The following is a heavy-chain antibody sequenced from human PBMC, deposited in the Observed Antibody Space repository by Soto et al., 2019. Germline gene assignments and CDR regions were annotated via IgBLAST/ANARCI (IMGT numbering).Heavy chain of an antibody. Sequence: GSLRLSCAASGFTFSSYAMHWVRQAPGKGLEWVAVISYDGSNKYYADSVKGRFTISRDNSKNTLYLQMNSLRAEDTAVYYCARVSGGYDSAFDIWGQGTMVTVSS. V-gene: IGHV3-30-3*01. J-gene: IGHJ3*02. D-gene: IGHD5-12*01. CDR1: GFTFSSYA. CDR3: ARVSGGYDSAFDI. CDR2: ISYDGSNK.